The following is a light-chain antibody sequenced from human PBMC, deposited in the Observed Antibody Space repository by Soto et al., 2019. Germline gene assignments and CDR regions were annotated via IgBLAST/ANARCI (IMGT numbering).Light chain of an antibody. CDR1: QSISSW. CDR2: KAS. Sequence: DIQMTQSPSTLSASVGDRVTITCRASQSISSWLAWYQQKPEKAPNLLIYKASSLESGVPSRFSATGSGTEFTLAISSLQPDDFANDYCQQYIRYPLTFGQGTRLEI. CDR3: QQYIRYPLT. J-gene: IGKJ5*01. V-gene: IGKV1-5*03.